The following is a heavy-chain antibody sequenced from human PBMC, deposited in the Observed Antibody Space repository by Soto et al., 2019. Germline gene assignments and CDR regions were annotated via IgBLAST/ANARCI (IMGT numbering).Heavy chain of an antibody. D-gene: IGHD2-21*02. CDR2: ISYDGSNK. Sequence: QVQLVESGGGVVQPGRSLRLSCAASGFTFSSYGMHWVRLAPGKGLEWVAVISYDGSNKYYADSVKGRFTISRDNSKNTLYLQMNSLRAEDTAVYYCAKDKRAVVVTAPFDYWGQGTLVTVSS. CDR1: GFTFSSYG. CDR3: AKDKRAVVVTAPFDY. V-gene: IGHV3-30*18. J-gene: IGHJ4*02.